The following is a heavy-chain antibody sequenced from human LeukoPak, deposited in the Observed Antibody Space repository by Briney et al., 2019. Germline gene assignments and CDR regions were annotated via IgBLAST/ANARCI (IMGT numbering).Heavy chain of an antibody. CDR1: GFTMRKRS. Sequence: GPSQRISCGVAGFTMRKRSRQCNRQAQSQLLAWAAVIWCAGRQTNYIDYVKGRVAMCRANWTHPLSLEMNGLRVEDTAVYYCVRGADMNYNCENSFCFDTWGQGALVIVSS. J-gene: IGHJ5*02. V-gene: IGHV3-33*01. CDR2: IWCAGRQT. D-gene: IGHD5-24*01. CDR3: VRGADMNYNCENSFCFDT.